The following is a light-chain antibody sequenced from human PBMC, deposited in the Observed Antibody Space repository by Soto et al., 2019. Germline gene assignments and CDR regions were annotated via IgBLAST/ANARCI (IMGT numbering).Light chain of an antibody. CDR1: QSLTSSY. J-gene: IGKJ3*01. Sequence: ETVLTQSPGTLSLSPGERATLSCRASQSLTSSYLAWYQQQPGQAPRLLIYGASSRATGIPDRFSGSGSGTDFTLTISRLEPEDFAVYYCQQYGSSPFTFGPGTKVDIK. CDR2: GAS. CDR3: QQYGSSPFT. V-gene: IGKV3-20*01.